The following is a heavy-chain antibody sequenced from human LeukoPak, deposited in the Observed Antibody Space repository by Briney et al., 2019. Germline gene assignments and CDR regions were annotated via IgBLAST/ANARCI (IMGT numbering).Heavy chain of an antibody. J-gene: IGHJ3*02. V-gene: IGHV4-4*07. CDR3: ARDRAGIAAAGTDLGAFDI. CDR2: IYTSGST. D-gene: IGHD6-13*01. Sequence: SETLSLTCTVSGGSISSYYWSWIRQPAGKGLEWIGRIYTSGSTNYNPSLKSRVTMSVDTSKNQFSLKLSSVTAADTAVYYCARDRAGIAAAGTDLGAFDIWGQGTMVTVSS. CDR1: GGSISSYY.